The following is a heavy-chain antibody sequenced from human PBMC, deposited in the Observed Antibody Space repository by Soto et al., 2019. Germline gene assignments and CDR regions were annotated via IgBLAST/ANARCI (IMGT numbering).Heavy chain of an antibody. CDR3: AREFRWNDVDLHX. J-gene: IGHJ4*02. Sequence: PGGSLRLSCAASGFTFNTYSMNWVRQAPGKGLEWVSSISSGSSCVYYADSVRGRFTVSRDNANNSLWLQMTSLRAEDTAVYYCAREFRWNDVDLHXWGQVTLVTVSX. CDR2: ISSGSSCV. D-gene: IGHD1-1*01. CDR1: GFTFNTYS. V-gene: IGHV3-21*01.